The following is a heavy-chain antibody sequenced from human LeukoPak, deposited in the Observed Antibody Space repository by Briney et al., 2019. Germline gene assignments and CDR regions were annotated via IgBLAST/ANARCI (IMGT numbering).Heavy chain of an antibody. CDR1: GFTFSNHW. D-gene: IGHD6-6*01. V-gene: IGHV3-23*01. CDR2: ISGSGGST. Sequence: PGGSLRLSCAASGFTFSNHWMSRVRQAPGKGLEWVSAISGSGGSTYYADSVKGRFTISRDNSKNTLYLQMNSLRAEDTAVYYCAKGVKSIAARPHYFDYWGQGTLVTVSS. J-gene: IGHJ4*02. CDR3: AKGVKSIAARPHYFDY.